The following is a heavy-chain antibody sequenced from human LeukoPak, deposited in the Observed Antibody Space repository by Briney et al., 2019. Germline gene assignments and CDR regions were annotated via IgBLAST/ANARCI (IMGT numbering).Heavy chain of an antibody. CDR2: ICYSGST. CDR3: ARMVGPRYFDL. CDR1: GGSIRRYY. D-gene: IGHD1-26*01. V-gene: IGHV4-59*08. J-gene: IGHJ2*01. Sequence: PSETLSLTCTVSGGSIRRYYWSWMRQPPGKGLEWIGYICYSGSTNYNTPLKSRVTISVATSTNQFSLKLSSVTAADTAVYYCARMVGPRYFDLWGRGTLVTVSS.